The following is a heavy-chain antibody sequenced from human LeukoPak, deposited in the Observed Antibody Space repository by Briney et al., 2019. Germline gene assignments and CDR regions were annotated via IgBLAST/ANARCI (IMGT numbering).Heavy chain of an antibody. Sequence: PGGSLRLSCAASGFTFSSYWMSWVRQAPGKGLEWVSSISSSSSYIYYADSVKGRFTISRDNAKNSLYLQMNSLRAEDTAVYYCARDRPRGVTTSWGQGTLVTVSS. V-gene: IGHV3-21*01. CDR2: ISSSSSYI. CDR3: ARDRPRGVTTS. J-gene: IGHJ4*02. CDR1: GFTFSSYW. D-gene: IGHD4-17*01.